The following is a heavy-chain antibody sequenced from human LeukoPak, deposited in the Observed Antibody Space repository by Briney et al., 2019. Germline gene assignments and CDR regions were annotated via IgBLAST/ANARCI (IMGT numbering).Heavy chain of an antibody. Sequence: ASVKVSCKASGYTFTSYDINWVRQATGQGLEWMGWMNPNSGNTGYAQKFQGRVTMTRDTSISTAYMELSRLRSDDTAVYYCARTGDRDAFDIWGQGTMVTVSS. D-gene: IGHD7-27*01. J-gene: IGHJ3*02. CDR1: GYTFTSYD. CDR2: MNPNSGNT. CDR3: ARTGDRDAFDI. V-gene: IGHV1-8*01.